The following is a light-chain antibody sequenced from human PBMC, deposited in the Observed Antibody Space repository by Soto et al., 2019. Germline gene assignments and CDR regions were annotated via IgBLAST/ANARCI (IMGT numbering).Light chain of an antibody. CDR3: QQSYTTLFT. J-gene: IGKJ3*01. V-gene: IGKV1-39*01. CDR2: AAS. CDR1: QNISNY. Sequence: DIQMTQSPSSLSASVGDRVTITCRARQNISNYLNWYQQKPGKAPKLLIYAASSLQSGVPSRFSGSGSGTDFTLTISSLQPEDFATDSGQQSYTTLFTFGPGTNVDIK.